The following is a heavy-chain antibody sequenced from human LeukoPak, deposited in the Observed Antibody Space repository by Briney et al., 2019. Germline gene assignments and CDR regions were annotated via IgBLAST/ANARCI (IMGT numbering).Heavy chain of an antibody. CDR2: IYTSGST. D-gene: IGHD1-26*01. J-gene: IGHJ6*03. Sequence: SETLSLTCTVSGGSTSSGSYYWSWIRQPAGKGLEWIGRIYTSGSTNYNPSLKSRVTISGDTSKNQFSLKLSSVTAADTAVYYCARAAGRGRDYFYYMDVWGKGTTVTIS. CDR3: ARAAGRGRDYFYYMDV. CDR1: GGSTSSGSYY. V-gene: IGHV4-61*02.